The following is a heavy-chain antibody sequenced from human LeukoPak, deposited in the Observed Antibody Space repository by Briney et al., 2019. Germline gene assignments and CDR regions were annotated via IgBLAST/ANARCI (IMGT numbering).Heavy chain of an antibody. Sequence: GSSVKVSCKASGGTFNSYAISWVRQAPGQGREWMGGIIPIFGTANYAQKFQGRVTITADESTSTAYMELSSLRSEDTAVYYCAREPGIAVAGYAFDYWGQGTLVTVSS. D-gene: IGHD6-19*01. CDR2: IIPIFGTA. J-gene: IGHJ4*02. CDR3: AREPGIAVAGYAFDY. V-gene: IGHV1-69*01. CDR1: GGTFNSYA.